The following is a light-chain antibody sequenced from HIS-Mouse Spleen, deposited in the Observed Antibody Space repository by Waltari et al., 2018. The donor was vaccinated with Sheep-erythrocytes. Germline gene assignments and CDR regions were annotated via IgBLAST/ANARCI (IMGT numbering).Light chain of an antibody. CDR3: QQYYSYPDT. J-gene: IGKJ2*01. CDR1: QGISSY. Sequence: AIRMTQSPSSLSASTGDRVTITCRASQGISSYLAWYQQKPGKAPKLLIYAASTLQSGVPSRFSGSGSGTDFTLTISCLQSEDFATYYCQQYYSYPDTFGQGIKLEIK. V-gene: IGKV1-8*01. CDR2: AAS.